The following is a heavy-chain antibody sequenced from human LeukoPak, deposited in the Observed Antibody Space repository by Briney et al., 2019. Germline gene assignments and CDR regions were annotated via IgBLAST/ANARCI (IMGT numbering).Heavy chain of an antibody. CDR3: ARVNWINDY. J-gene: IGHJ4*02. Sequence: SETLSLTCSVSGYSIRRGYHWGWIRQPPGKGLEWIGTIHHSGSTYYNPSLKSRVTISVDTSKNQFSLKLTSVTAADTAVYYCARVNWINDYWGQGTLVTVSS. D-gene: IGHD1-20*01. V-gene: IGHV4-38-2*02. CDR1: GYSIRRGYH. CDR2: IHHSGST.